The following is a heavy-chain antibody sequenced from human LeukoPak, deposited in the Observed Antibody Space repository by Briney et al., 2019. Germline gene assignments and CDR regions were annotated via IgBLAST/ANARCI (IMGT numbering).Heavy chain of an antibody. CDR1: GGSISSYY. CDR3: ARVLMGYTYGSPDANFYYGMDV. D-gene: IGHD2-8*01. CDR2: ISYSGST. V-gene: IGHV4-59*01. J-gene: IGHJ6*02. Sequence: SETLSLTCTVSGGSISSYYWSWIRQPPGRGLEWIGYISYSGSTKYSPSLKSRVTISVDTSKKQFSVKLSSATAADTAVYYCARVLMGYTYGSPDANFYYGMDVWGQGTTVTVPS.